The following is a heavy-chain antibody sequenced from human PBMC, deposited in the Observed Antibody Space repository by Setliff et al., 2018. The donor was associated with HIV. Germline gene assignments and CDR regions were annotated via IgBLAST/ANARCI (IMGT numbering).Heavy chain of an antibody. Sequence: ASVKVSCKASGYTFTNCAMHWVRRAPGQRLEWMGWINAGNGNTKYSQRFQGRVIITRDTFASTAYMELSSLRSEDTAVYYCARTREAVMYYYYGMDVWGQGTTVTVSS. CDR3: ARTREAVMYYYYGMDV. J-gene: IGHJ6*02. D-gene: IGHD3-16*01. V-gene: IGHV1-3*01. CDR2: INAGNGNT. CDR1: GYTFTNCA.